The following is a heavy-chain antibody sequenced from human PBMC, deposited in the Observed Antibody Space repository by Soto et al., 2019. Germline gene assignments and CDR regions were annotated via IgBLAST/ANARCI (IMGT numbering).Heavy chain of an antibody. CDR2: IYYSGST. CDR3: AALYYYDSSGSP. D-gene: IGHD3-22*01. J-gene: IGHJ5*02. V-gene: IGHV4-31*01. Sequence: QVQLQESGPGLVKPSQTLSLTCTVSGGSISSGGYYWSWIRQHPGKGLEWIRNIYYSGSTYYNPSLKIQVTTSVDTSRTQYSHKLSSVTAADTAVYYCAALYYYDSSGSPWGQGTLVTVSS. CDR1: GGSISSGGYY.